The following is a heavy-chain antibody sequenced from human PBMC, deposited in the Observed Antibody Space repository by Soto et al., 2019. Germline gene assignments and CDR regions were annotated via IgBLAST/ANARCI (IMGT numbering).Heavy chain of an antibody. D-gene: IGHD2-15*01. CDR3: AREFGGRPDYYYYGMDV. Sequence: GSLRLSCAASGFTFSSYGMHWVRQAPGKGLEWVAVIWYDGSNKYYADSVKGRFTISRDNSKNTLYLQMNSLRAEDTAVYYCAREFGGRPDYYYYGMDVWGQGTTVTVS. V-gene: IGHV3-33*01. CDR1: GFTFSSYG. J-gene: IGHJ6*02. CDR2: IWYDGSNK.